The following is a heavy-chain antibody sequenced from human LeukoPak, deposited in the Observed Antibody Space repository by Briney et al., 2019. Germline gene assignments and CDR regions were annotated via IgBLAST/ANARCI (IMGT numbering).Heavy chain of an antibody. CDR1: GFTFSAYW. D-gene: IGHD6-13*01. CDR3: ARVGSSWDLLDY. J-gene: IGHJ4*02. Sequence: GGSLRLSCEVSGFTFSAYWMSWVRQPPGKGLEFVANIHQDGSEIHYVDSVEGRFTISRDNAKNSLYLQMNSLRAEDKAVYYCARVGSSWDLLDYWGQGTLVTVSS. CDR2: IHQDGSEI. V-gene: IGHV3-7*01.